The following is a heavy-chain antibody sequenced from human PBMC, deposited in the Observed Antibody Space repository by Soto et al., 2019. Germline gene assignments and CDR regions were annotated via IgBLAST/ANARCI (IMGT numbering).Heavy chain of an antibody. V-gene: IGHV4-34*01. D-gene: IGHD2-2*03. J-gene: IGHJ4*02. CDR2: INHSVST. Sequence: PSETLSLTCAVYGGSFSVYYWSWIRQPPGKRLEWIGEINHSVSTNYNPSLKSRVTISVDTSKNHFSLKLSSVTAADTAVYYCARLDIVVVPGATPQYYFDYWGQGTLVTVSS. CDR1: GGSFSVYY. CDR3: ARLDIVVVPGATPQYYFDY.